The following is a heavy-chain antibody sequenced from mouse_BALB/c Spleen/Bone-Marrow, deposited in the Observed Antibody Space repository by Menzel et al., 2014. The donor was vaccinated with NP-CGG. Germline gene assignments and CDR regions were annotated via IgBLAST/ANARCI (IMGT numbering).Heavy chain of an antibody. CDR1: GYTFTSYT. D-gene: IGHD2-4*01. CDR2: INPSSGYT. J-gene: IGHJ3*01. CDR3: ARSYYDYDRAWFAY. Sequence: QVQLQQSGAELARPGASVKMSCKASGYTFTSYTMHWVKQGPGQGLEWIGYINPSSGYTNYNQKFKDKATLTADKSSSTAYMQLSSLTSEDSVVYYCARSYYDYDRAWFAYWGQGTLVTVSA. V-gene: IGHV1-4*01.